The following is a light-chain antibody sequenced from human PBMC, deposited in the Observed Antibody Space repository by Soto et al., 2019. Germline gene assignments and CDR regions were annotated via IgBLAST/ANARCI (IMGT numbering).Light chain of an antibody. J-gene: IGKJ2*01. Sequence: AIQMTQSPSSLSASVGDRVTISCRASQGIRNDLGWYQQKPGKAPELLIFAASSLQTGVPSRFSDSGPGTDFTLTIRSLQPEDFATYYCLQDYDYPYTFGQGTKLEIK. CDR2: AAS. CDR3: LQDYDYPYT. CDR1: QGIRND. V-gene: IGKV1-6*01.